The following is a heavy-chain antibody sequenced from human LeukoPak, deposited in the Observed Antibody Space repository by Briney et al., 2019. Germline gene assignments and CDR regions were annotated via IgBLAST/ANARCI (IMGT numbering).Heavy chain of an antibody. D-gene: IGHD3-10*01. CDR1: GFTFSSYA. J-gene: IGHJ4*02. Sequence: GGSLRLSCAASGFTFSSYAMSWVRQASGKGLEWVSAISGSGGSTYYADSVKGRFTISRNNSKNTLYLQMNSLRAEDTAVYYCAKVTDYYGSGLIFDYWGQGTLVTVSS. CDR2: ISGSGGST. CDR3: AKVTDYYGSGLIFDY. V-gene: IGHV3-23*01.